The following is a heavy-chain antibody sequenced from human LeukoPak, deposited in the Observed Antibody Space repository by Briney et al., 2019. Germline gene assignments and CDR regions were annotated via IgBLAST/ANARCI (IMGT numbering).Heavy chain of an antibody. CDR1: GYTFTSYA. Sequence: ASAKVSCKASGYTFTSYAMHWVRQAPGQRLEWMGWINAGNGNTKYSQKFQGRVTITRDTSASTAYMELSSLRSEDTAVYYCARVGYDILTGYYRYGMDVWGKGTTVTVSS. V-gene: IGHV1-3*01. CDR2: INAGNGNT. CDR3: ARVGYDILTGYYRYGMDV. D-gene: IGHD3-9*01. J-gene: IGHJ6*04.